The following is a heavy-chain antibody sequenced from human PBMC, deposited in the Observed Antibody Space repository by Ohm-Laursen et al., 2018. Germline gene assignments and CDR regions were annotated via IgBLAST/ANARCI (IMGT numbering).Heavy chain of an antibody. CDR1: GFTFSSYG. D-gene: IGHD6-13*01. CDR3: AKVGRASIAAAGTDY. Sequence: SSLRLSCSASGFTFSSYGMHWVRQAPGKGLEWVAVISYDGSNKYYADSVKGRFTISRDNSKNTLYLQMNSLRAEDTAVYYCAKVGRASIAAAGTDYWGQGTLVTVSS. CDR2: ISYDGSNK. J-gene: IGHJ4*02. V-gene: IGHV3-30*18.